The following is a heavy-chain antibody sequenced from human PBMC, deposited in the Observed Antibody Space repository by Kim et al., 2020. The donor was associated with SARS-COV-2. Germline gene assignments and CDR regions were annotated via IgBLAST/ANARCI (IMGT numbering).Heavy chain of an antibody. CDR1: GYSISSGYY. CDR3: ARAEVATIRFDY. V-gene: IGHV4-38-2*02. D-gene: IGHD5-12*01. CDR2: IYHSGST. Sequence: SETLSLTCTVSGYSISSGYYWGWIRQPPGKGLGWIGSIYHSGSTYYNPSLKSRVTISVDTSKNQFSLKLSSVTAADTAVYYCARAEVATIRFDYWGQGTLVTVSS. J-gene: IGHJ4*02.